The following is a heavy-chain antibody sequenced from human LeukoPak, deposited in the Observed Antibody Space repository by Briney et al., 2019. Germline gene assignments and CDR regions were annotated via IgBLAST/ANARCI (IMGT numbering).Heavy chain of an antibody. J-gene: IGHJ6*02. V-gene: IGHV4-59*08. D-gene: IGHD6-13*01. Sequence: SETLSLTCTVPGGSLSSYYRSWMRPPPGKGLGCVGYIFYSGSTNYNPSLKSRVTISVDTSKNQFSLKLSSVTAADTAVYYCARHNPAYSSSWYYYYYGMDVWGQGTTVTVSS. CDR3: ARHNPAYSSSWYYYYYGMDV. CDR2: IFYSGST. CDR1: GGSLSSYY.